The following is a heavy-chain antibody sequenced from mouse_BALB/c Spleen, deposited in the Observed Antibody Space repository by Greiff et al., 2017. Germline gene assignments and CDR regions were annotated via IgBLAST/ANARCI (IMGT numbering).Heavy chain of an antibody. V-gene: IGHV1S22*01. CDR3: ARGLGRGFAY. Sequence: LQQPGSELVRPGASVKLSCKASGYTFTSYWMHWVKQRPGQGLEWIGNIYPGSGSTNYDEKFKSKATLTVDTSSSTAYMQLSSLTSEDSAVYYCARGLGRGFAYWGQGTLVTVSA. CDR1: GYTFTSYW. J-gene: IGHJ3*01. D-gene: IGHD4-1*01. CDR2: IYPGSGST.